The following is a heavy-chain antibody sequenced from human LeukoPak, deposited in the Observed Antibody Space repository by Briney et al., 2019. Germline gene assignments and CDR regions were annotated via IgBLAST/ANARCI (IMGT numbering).Heavy chain of an antibody. Sequence: GESLNISCKGSGYSLTSFCVVWVRLLIVTCLECIATIYPGDSDTRYSPSFQGQVTISADKSISTAYVQWSSLKASGTAMYYCARPATVVTPWYFDLWGRGTLVTVSP. J-gene: IGHJ2*01. CDR2: IYPGDSDT. V-gene: IGHV5-51*01. D-gene: IGHD4-23*01. CDR1: GYSLTSFC. CDR3: ARPATVVTPWYFDL.